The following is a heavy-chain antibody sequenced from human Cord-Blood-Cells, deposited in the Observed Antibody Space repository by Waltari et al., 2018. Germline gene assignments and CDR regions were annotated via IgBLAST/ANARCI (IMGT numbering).Heavy chain of an antibody. CDR2: INHSGST. CDR3: ARGGCSSTSCYYFDY. V-gene: IGHV4-34*01. J-gene: IGHJ4*02. Sequence: QVQLQQWGAGLLQPSETLSLTCAVHGGSFSGYYWSWIRQPPGKGMELIGEINHSGSTNYNPSLKSRVTISVDTSKNQFSLKLSSVTAADTAVYYCARGGCSSTSCYYFDYWGQGTLVTVSS. CDR1: GGSFSGYY. D-gene: IGHD2-2*01.